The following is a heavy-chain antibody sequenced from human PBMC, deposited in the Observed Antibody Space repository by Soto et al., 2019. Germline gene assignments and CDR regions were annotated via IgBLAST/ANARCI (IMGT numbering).Heavy chain of an antibody. J-gene: IGHJ6*03. D-gene: IGHD5-12*01. CDR2: ISGSGGST. CDR1: GCTFSSYA. CDR3: AKVSGYDYYYYMDV. V-gene: IGHV3-23*01. Sequence: PGGSLRLSCAASGCTFSSYAMSWVRQAPGKGLEWVSAISGSGGSTYYADSVKGRFTISRDNSKNTLYLQMNSLRAEDTAVYYCAKVSGYDYYYYMDVWGKGTTVTVSS.